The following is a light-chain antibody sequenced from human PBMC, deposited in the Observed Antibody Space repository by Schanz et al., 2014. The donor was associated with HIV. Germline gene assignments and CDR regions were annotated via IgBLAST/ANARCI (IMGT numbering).Light chain of an antibody. Sequence: EIVLTQSPGTLSLSPGERATLSCRASQSVSSSYLAWYQQKPGQAPRLLIYDASKRATGIPARFSGSGSGTDFTLTIIRLEPEDFAVYYCQQYGTSLITFGQGTRLEI. CDR3: QQYGTSLIT. J-gene: IGKJ5*01. V-gene: IGKV3-20*01. CDR1: QSVSSSY. CDR2: DAS.